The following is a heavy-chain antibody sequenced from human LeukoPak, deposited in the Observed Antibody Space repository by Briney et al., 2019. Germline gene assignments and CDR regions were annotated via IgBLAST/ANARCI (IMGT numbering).Heavy chain of an antibody. CDR2: INPSGGST. Sequence: VSVKVSCKVSGYTLTELSMHRVRQAPGQGLEWMGIINPSGGSTSYAQKFQGRVTMTRDTSTSTVYMELSSLRSEDTAVYYCLRGGGSYRYWGQGTLVTVSS. CDR3: LRGGGSYRY. J-gene: IGHJ4*02. V-gene: IGHV1-46*01. CDR1: GYTLTELS. D-gene: IGHD1-26*01.